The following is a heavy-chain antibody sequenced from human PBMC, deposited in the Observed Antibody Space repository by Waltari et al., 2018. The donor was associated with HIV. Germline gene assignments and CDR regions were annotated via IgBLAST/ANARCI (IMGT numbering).Heavy chain of an antibody. CDR1: GFTFSSYA. V-gene: IGHV3-23*01. Sequence: EVQLLESGGGLVQPGGSLRLSCAASGFTFSSYAMSWVRQAPGKGRMWCATTGASGGSTLYADSVKGRYTIARDNPRNTLYLQMNSLRADDTAVYYCAKDGTAMALYWYFDLWGRGTLVTVSS. CDR2: TGASGGST. J-gene: IGHJ2*01. D-gene: IGHD5-18*01. CDR3: AKDGTAMALYWYFDL.